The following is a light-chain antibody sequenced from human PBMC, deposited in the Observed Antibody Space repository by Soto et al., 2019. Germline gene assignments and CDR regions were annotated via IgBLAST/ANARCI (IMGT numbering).Light chain of an antibody. CDR2: EVS. CDR3: SSYTSSRTPYV. V-gene: IGLV2-14*01. CDR1: SSDVGGYSY. Sequence: QSALTQPASVSGSPGQSITISCTGTSSDVGGYSYVSWYQQHPGKVPKLMIYEVSNRPSGVSNRFSGSKSGNTASLTISGLQAEDEADYYCSSYTSSRTPYVFGTGTKLTVL. J-gene: IGLJ1*01.